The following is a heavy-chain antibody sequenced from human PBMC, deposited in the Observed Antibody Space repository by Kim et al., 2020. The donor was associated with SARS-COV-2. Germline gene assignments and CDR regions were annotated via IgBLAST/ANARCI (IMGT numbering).Heavy chain of an antibody. Sequence: RTYYNPSLKSRVTISVDTSKNQFALKLSSVTAADTAVYYCARGVDYGMDVWGQGTTVTVSS. V-gene: IGHV4-39*06. CDR3: ARGVDYGMDV. CDR2: RT. J-gene: IGHJ6*02.